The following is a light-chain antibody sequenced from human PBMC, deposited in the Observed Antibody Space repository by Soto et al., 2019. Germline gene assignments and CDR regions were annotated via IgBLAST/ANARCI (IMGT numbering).Light chain of an antibody. J-gene: IGKJ1*01. CDR2: DAS. V-gene: IGKV1-5*01. CDR1: QSISSW. CDR3: QQYNSYPST. Sequence: DIQMTQSPSTLSASVGDRVVITCRASQSISSWLAWYQQKPGKAPKLLIYDASSLESGVPSRFSGSGSGTEFTLTISSLQPDDFAIYYCQQYNSYPSTFGQGTKVDIK.